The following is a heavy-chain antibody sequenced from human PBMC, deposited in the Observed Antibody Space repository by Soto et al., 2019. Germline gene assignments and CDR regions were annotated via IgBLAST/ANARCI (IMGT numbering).Heavy chain of an antibody. CDR2: IKQDGSVK. CDR1: GFTLSAYW. Sequence: EVQLVESGGGLVQPGGSLRLSCAASGFTLSAYWMSWVRQAPGKGLEWVANIKQDGSVKHYVDSVKGRFTMSRDNTRNSLYLQMNSLRVEDTAIYYCARPTSPDYGDYGWDCWGQGMLVTVSP. J-gene: IGHJ4*02. D-gene: IGHD4-17*01. V-gene: IGHV3-7*01. CDR3: ARPTSPDYGDYGWDC.